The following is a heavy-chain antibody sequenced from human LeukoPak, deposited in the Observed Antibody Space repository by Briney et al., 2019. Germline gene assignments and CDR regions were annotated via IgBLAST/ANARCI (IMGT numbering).Heavy chain of an antibody. CDR3: ARAVHYYDSLGAAFDL. CDR2: IYSGGST. Sequence: PGGSLTRSCAASGFTVSSNYMIWIRQAPGHVLEWAAVIYSGGSTYYADSVKGRSTSTRDNSKNTLYLQMSSLRAEDTAVYYWARAVHYYDSLGAAFDLWGQGTMVTVSS. J-gene: IGHJ3*01. CDR1: GFTVSSNY. D-gene: IGHD3-22*01. V-gene: IGHV3-66*01.